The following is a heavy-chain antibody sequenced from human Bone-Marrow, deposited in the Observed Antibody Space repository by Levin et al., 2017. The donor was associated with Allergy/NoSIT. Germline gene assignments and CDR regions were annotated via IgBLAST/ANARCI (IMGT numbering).Heavy chain of an antibody. CDR3: AVAYYLDYYNYGMDV. CDR1: GGSISSYY. V-gene: IGHV4-59*08. J-gene: IGHJ6*02. Sequence: SETLSLTCTVSGGSISSYYWSWIRQPPGKGLEWIGYIYYSGSTNYNPSLKSRVTISVDTSKNQFSLKLSSVTAADTAIYYCAVAYYLDYYNYGMDVWGQGTTVTVSS. CDR2: IYYSGST. D-gene: IGHD3-10*01.